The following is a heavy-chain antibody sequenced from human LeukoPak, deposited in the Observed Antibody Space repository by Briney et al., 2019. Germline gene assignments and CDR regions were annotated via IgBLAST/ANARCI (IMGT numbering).Heavy chain of an antibody. V-gene: IGHV3-21*06. D-gene: IGHD3-10*01. CDR2: ISTTRNYI. CDR1: GFTFSTYS. Sequence: GGSLRLSCAASGFTFSTYSMNWVRQAPGKGLEWVSSISTTRNYIFYADSVKGRFTISRDNAKNSLYLQMNSLRAEDTAVYYCARGIHGSGSSWFDPWGQGTLVTVSS. J-gene: IGHJ5*02. CDR3: ARGIHGSGSSWFDP.